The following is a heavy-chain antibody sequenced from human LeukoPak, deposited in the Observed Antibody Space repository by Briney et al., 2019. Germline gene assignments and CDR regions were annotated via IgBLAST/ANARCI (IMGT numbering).Heavy chain of an antibody. Sequence: GGSLRLSCAASGFTFSSYAMHWVRQAPGKGLEWVAVISYDGSNKYYADSVKGRFTISRDNSKNTLYLQMNSLRAEDTAVYYCAKGGGRDGYDSGLFDYWGQGTLVTVSS. D-gene: IGHD5-24*01. V-gene: IGHV3-30*18. CDR2: ISYDGSNK. J-gene: IGHJ4*02. CDR1: GFTFSSYA. CDR3: AKGGGRDGYDSGLFDY.